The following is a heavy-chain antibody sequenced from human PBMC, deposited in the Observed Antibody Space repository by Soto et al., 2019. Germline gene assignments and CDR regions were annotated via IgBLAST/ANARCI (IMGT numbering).Heavy chain of an antibody. J-gene: IGHJ4*02. CDR2: IYYSGST. Sequence: PSETLSLTCPVSGGSISSSSYYWGWIRQPPGKGLEWIGSIYYSGSTYYNPSLKSRVTISVDTSKNQFSLKLSSVTAADTAVYYCARQQGSSWYGDDYWGQGTLVTVSS. V-gene: IGHV4-39*01. D-gene: IGHD6-13*01. CDR1: GGSISSSSYY. CDR3: ARQQGSSWYGDDY.